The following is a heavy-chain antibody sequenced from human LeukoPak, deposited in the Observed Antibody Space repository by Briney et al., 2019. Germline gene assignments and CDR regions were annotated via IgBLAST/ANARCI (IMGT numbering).Heavy chain of an antibody. CDR3: AKEWNNWNYENWFDS. CDR2: IRFDGSDK. V-gene: IGHV3-30*02. Sequence: GGSLRLSCAASGSTFNTYGMHWVRQAPGKGLEWVAFIRFDGSDKYYADSVKGRFTISRDTSKSTLYLQMNSLRGEDPAVYYCAKEWNNWNYENWFDSWGQGTLVTVSS. J-gene: IGHJ5*01. CDR1: GSTFNTYG. D-gene: IGHD1-7*01.